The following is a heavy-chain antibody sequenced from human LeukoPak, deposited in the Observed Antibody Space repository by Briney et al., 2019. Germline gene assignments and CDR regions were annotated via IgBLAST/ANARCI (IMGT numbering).Heavy chain of an antibody. V-gene: IGHV3-7*01. CDR3: ASEVGAPFGY. D-gene: IGHD1-26*01. J-gene: IGHJ4*02. CDR1: GFTFSNYW. Sequence: GGSLRLSCAASGFTFSNYWMSWVRQAPGKGLEWVANIKQDGSEKYYVDSVKGRFTISRDNAKNSLYLQMNSPRAEDTAVYYCASEVGAPFGYWGQGTLVTVSS. CDR2: IKQDGSEK.